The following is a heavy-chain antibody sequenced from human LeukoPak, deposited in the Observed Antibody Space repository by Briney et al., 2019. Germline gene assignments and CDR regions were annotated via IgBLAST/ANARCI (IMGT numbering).Heavy chain of an antibody. CDR2: ISGSGGRT. V-gene: IGHV3-23*01. Sequence: GGSLRLSCAASGFTFSSYGMSWVRQAPGKGLEWVSGISGSGGRTYYVDSVKGRFTISRDNSKNTLYLQMNSLRAEDTALYYCAKEAGTDLHFDYWGQGTLVTVSS. D-gene: IGHD6-13*01. J-gene: IGHJ4*02. CDR3: AKEAGTDLHFDY. CDR1: GFTFSSYG.